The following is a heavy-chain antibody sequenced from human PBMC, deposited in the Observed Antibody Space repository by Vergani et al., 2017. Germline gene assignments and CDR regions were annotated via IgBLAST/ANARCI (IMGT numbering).Heavy chain of an antibody. V-gene: IGHV4-39*01. D-gene: IGHD6-25*01. CDR1: GGSISSSSYY. CDR3: ARSIRGIAAGGYFDY. CDR2: IYYSGST. J-gene: IGHJ4*02. Sequence: QLQLQESGPGLVKPSETLSLTCTVSGGSISSSSYYWGWIRQPPGKWLEWIGSIYYSGSTYYNPSLKSRVTISVDTSKNQFSLKLSSVTAADTAVYYCARSIRGIAAGGYFDYWGQGTLVTVSS.